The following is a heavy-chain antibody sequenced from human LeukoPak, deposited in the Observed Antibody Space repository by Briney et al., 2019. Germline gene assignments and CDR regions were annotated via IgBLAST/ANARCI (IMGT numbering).Heavy chain of an antibody. Sequence: GGSLRLSCAASGFTFSSYGMHWVRQAPGKGLEWVAVIWYDGSNKYYADSVKGRFTISRDNSKNTLYLQMNSLRAEDTAVYYCARGAGGYKGRRPPYYFDYWGQGTLVTVSS. CDR2: IWYDGSNK. J-gene: IGHJ4*02. CDR3: ARGAGGYKGRRPPYYFDY. V-gene: IGHV3-33*01. CDR1: GFTFSSYG. D-gene: IGHD3-22*01.